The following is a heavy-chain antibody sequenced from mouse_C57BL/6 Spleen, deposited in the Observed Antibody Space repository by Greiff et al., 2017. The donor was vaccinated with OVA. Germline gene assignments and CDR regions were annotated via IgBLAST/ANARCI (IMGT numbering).Heavy chain of an antibody. J-gene: IGHJ4*01. Sequence: EVKLMESGGGLVKPGGSLKLSCAASGFTFSSYAMSWVRQTPEKRLEWVATISDGGSYTYYPDNVKGRFTISRDNAKNNLYLQMSHLKSEDTAMYYWALTTVVANYAMDYWGQGTSVTVSS. D-gene: IGHD1-1*01. CDR2: ISDGGSYT. V-gene: IGHV5-4*03. CDR1: GFTFSSYA. CDR3: ALTTVVANYAMDY.